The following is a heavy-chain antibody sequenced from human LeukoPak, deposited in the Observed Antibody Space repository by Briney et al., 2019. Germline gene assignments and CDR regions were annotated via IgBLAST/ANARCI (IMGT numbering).Heavy chain of an antibody. D-gene: IGHD7-27*01. V-gene: IGHV4-4*09. J-gene: IGHJ4*02. CDR3: ATHSQTGDHAFEY. Sequence: WEALSLTCTVSGGSISRYYWSWIRQPPGKGLQWIGYIYTSGSTNYNPSLKSRVTISVDTSKNQFSLKLSSVTAADTAVYYCATHSQTGDHAFEYWGQGTLVTVSS. CDR1: GGSISRYY. CDR2: IYTSGST.